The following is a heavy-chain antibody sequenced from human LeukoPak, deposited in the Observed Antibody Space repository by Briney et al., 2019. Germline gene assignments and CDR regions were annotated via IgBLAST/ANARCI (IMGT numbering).Heavy chain of an antibody. CDR2: ISSASSTI. CDR3: ASGESSYCGGCYFGS. D-gene: IGHD2-21*01. V-gene: IGHV3-11*04. J-gene: IGHJ5*01. Sequence: GGSLRLSCAASGFTFSDYYMSWTRQAPGKGLEWISYISSASSTIYYADSVKGRFTVSRDNAKRSVYLHMNSLRAEDTAMYYCASGESSYCGGCYFGSWGQGTLVTISS. CDR1: GFTFSDYY.